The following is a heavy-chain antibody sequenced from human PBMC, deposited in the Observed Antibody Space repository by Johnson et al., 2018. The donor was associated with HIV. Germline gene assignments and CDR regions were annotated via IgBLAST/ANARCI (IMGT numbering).Heavy chain of an antibody. CDR3: AREVRYNLNQVPAFEI. J-gene: IGHJ3*02. Sequence: QVQLVESGGGLVQPGGSLRLSCAASGFTFSSYAMHWVRQAPGKGLEWVAVISYDGSNKYYADSVKGRFTISRDNSKNTLYLQMNSLRAADTAVYYCAREVRYNLNQVPAFEIWGQGTMVTVSS. D-gene: IGHD1-20*01. CDR2: ISYDGSNK. CDR1: GFTFSSYA. V-gene: IGHV3-30-3*01.